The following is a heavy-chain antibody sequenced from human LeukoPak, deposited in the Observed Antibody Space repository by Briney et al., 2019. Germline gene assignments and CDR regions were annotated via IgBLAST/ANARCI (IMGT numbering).Heavy chain of an antibody. V-gene: IGHV3-30*18. J-gene: IGHJ4*02. Sequence: GGSLRLSCAASGFTFSSYGMHWVRQAPGKGLEWVAVISDDGSNKYYADSVKGRFTISRDNSKNTLDLQMNSLRAEDTAVYYCAKANYYDSSGYFDYWGQGTLVTVSS. CDR1: GFTFSSYG. CDR3: AKANYYDSSGYFDY. CDR2: ISDDGSNK. D-gene: IGHD3-22*01.